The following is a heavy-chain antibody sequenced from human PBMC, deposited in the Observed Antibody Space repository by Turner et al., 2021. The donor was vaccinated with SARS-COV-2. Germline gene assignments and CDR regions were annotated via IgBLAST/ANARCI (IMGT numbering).Heavy chain of an antibody. CDR2: ISGSGVST. CDR3: AKGEGYGSGAFDI. Sequence: EVKLLESGGGLVKPGGSLRLSCAASGFTLSSYDMSWVRQAPGKGLEWVSAISGSGVSTYYAYSVKGRFTISRDHSKNTLYLQMNSLRADDTAVYYCAKGEGYGSGAFDIWGQGTMVTVSS. CDR1: GFTLSSYD. D-gene: IGHD3-10*01. J-gene: IGHJ3*02. V-gene: IGHV3-23*01.